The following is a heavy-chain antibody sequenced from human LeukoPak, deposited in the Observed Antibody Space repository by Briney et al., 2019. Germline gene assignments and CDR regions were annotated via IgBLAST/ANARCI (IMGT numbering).Heavy chain of an antibody. Sequence: GGSLRLSCAASGFTFSSYWMSWVRQAPGKGLEWVANIKQDGSEKYYVDSVKGRFTISRDNAKNSLYLQMNSLRAEDTAVYYCAKDRYSGSGSYSPFTHLRGGGGLGYYMDVWGKGTTVTVSS. J-gene: IGHJ6*03. D-gene: IGHD3-10*01. CDR2: IKQDGSEK. CDR3: AKDRYSGSGSYSPFTHLRGGGGLGYYMDV. V-gene: IGHV3-7*03. CDR1: GFTFSSYW.